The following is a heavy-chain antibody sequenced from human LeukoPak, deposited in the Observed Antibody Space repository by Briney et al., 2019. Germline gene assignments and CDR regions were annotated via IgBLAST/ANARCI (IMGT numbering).Heavy chain of an antibody. D-gene: IGHD4-17*01. CDR1: GGSISSGGYY. CDR2: IYYSGST. CDR3: ARGADDYGSENWFDP. Sequence: PSQTLSLTCTVSGGSISSGGYYWSWIRQHPGKGLEWIGYIYYSGSTYYNPSLKSRVTISVDTSKNQFSLKLSSVTAADTAVYYCARGADDYGSENWFDPWGQGTLVTVSS. V-gene: IGHV4-31*03. J-gene: IGHJ5*02.